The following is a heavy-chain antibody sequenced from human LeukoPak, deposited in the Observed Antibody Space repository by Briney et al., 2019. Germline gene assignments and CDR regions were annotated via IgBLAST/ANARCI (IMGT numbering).Heavy chain of an antibody. J-gene: IGHJ5*02. D-gene: IGHD4-23*01. CDR2: IYTNGIT. CDR1: GGSMNSGSFY. CDR3: ARHLRYSGGNPAWFDP. V-gene: IGHV4-61*02. Sequence: PSETLSLTCTVSGGSMNSGSFYWSWIRQPAGKGLEWLGRIYTNGITNYDPSLRGRVTMSVDTSKNQFSLKLSSVTAADTAVYYCARHLRYSGGNPAWFDPWGQGTLVTVSS.